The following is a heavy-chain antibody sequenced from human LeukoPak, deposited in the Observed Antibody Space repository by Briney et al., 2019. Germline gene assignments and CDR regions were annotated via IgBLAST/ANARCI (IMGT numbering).Heavy chain of an antibody. V-gene: IGHV7-4-1*02. CDR2: IDTNTGNP. Sequence: GASVKVSCKASGYTFTTYSMNWVRQAPGQGLEWMGWIDTNTGNPRYAQGFTGRFVFSLDTSVSTAYLQISGLKAEDTAFYYCAREGSSTLSRADYWGQGTLVTVSS. J-gene: IGHJ4*02. CDR1: GYTFTTYS. CDR3: AREGSSTLSRADY. D-gene: IGHD2/OR15-2a*01.